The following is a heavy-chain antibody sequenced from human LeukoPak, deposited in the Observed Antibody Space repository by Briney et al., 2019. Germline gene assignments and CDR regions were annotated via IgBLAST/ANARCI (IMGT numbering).Heavy chain of an antibody. V-gene: IGHV3-15*01. CDR1: GFTFSNAW. Sequence: GGSLRLSCAASGFTFSNAWMNWVRQPPGKGLEWVGRIKSKADGGITDYAEPVKGRFTFSRDDSKNTLYLQMNSLKTEDTAVYYCTTTYYYDSSPGSSDYWGQGTLVTVSS. D-gene: IGHD3-22*01. J-gene: IGHJ4*02. CDR3: TTTYYYDSSPGSSDY. CDR2: IKSKADGGIT.